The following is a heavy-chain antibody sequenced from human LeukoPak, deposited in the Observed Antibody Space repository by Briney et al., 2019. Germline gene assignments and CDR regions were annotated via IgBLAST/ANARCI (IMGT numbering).Heavy chain of an antibody. D-gene: IGHD3-16*01. J-gene: IGHJ4*02. CDR2: ISGSGGST. CDR1: GDTFIGDA. CDR3: AKGAIKFGGGNYIDY. Sequence: PGGSLRLSCAASGDTFIGDAMSWGRQAPGKGLEWVSSISGSGGSTYYADSVKGRFTISRDNSKTTLYLRMNSLRADDTAVYYRAKGAIKFGGGNYIDYWGQGTLVTVSS. V-gene: IGHV3-23*01.